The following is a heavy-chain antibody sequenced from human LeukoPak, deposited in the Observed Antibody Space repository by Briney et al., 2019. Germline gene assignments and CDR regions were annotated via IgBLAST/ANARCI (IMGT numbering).Heavy chain of an antibody. Sequence: SETLSLTCTVSGGSISSYYWSWIRQPPGKGLEWIGYIYYSGSTNYNPSLKSRVTVSVDTSKNQFSLKLSSVTAADTAVYYCARGFKRVAGAYYYYMDVWGKGTTVTVSS. CDR2: IYYSGST. CDR1: GGSISSYY. D-gene: IGHD6-19*01. J-gene: IGHJ6*03. V-gene: IGHV4-59*01. CDR3: ARGFKRVAGAYYYYMDV.